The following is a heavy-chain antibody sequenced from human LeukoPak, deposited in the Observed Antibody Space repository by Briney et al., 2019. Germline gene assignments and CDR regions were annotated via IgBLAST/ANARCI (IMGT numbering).Heavy chain of an antibody. D-gene: IGHD4-17*01. V-gene: IGHV1-2*02. CDR1: GYTFTGYY. Sequence: GASVKVSCKASGYTFTGYYMHWVRQAPEQGLEWMGWINPNSGGTNYAQKFQGRVTMTRDTSISTAYMELSRLRSDDTAVYYCARVDDYGDYFDYWGQGTLVTVSS. CDR3: ARVDDYGDYFDY. CDR2: INPNSGGT. J-gene: IGHJ4*02.